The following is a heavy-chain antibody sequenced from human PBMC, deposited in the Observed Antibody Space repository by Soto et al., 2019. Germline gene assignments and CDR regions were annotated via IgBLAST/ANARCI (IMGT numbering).Heavy chain of an antibody. CDR3: ARRHRDGYKYDC. D-gene: IGHD2-21*01. CDR2: IYPGDSDT. V-gene: IGHV5-51*01. CDR1: GYSFTTYW. Sequence: PGESLKISCTGSGYSFTTYWIGWVRQRPGKGLEWMGIIYPGDSDTRYSPSFQGQVTISADKSSSTAYLQWSSLKASDTAMYYCARRHRDGYKYDCWGQGTLVTVSS. J-gene: IGHJ4*02.